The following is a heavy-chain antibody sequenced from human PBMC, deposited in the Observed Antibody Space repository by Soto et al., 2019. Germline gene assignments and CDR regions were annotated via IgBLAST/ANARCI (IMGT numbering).Heavy chain of an antibody. CDR3: ARHTPAISISDH. V-gene: IGHV4-39*01. CDR2: IYYSGST. D-gene: IGHD2-15*01. CDR1: GGSISSSSYY. Sequence: QLQLQESGPGLVKPSETLSLTCTVSGGSISSSSYYWGWIRQPPGKGLEWIGSIYYSGSTYYNPSLKSRVTMPVDTSKNQSSLKRSSVTAADTAVYYCARHTPAISISDHWGQGTLVTVSS. J-gene: IGHJ4*02.